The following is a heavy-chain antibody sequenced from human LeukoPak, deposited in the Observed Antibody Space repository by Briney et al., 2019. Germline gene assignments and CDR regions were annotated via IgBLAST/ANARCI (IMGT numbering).Heavy chain of an antibody. CDR2: IYYSGST. Sequence: SGTLSPTCTVSGGSLSSGGYYLSWVRPPPGKGLEWIGYIYYSGSTYYNPSLKSRVTISVDTSKNQFSLKLSSVTAADTAVYYCARDGGYWGQGTLVTVSS. CDR3: ARDGGY. V-gene: IGHV4-30-4*01. CDR1: GGSLSSGGYY. D-gene: IGHD4-23*01. J-gene: IGHJ4*02.